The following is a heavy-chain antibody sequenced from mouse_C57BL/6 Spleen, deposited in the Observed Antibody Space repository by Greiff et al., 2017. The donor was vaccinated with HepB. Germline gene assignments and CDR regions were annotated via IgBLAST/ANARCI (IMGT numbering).Heavy chain of an antibody. CDR1: GYTFTSYW. V-gene: IGHV1-69*01. D-gene: IGHD2-2*01. CDR2: IDPSDSYT. Sequence: VQLQQSGAELVMPGASVKLSCKASGYTFTSYWMHWVKQRPGQGLEWIGEIDPSDSYTNYNQKFKGKSTLTVDKSSSTAYMQLSSLTSEDSAVYYCARRGTGYYFDYWGQGTTLTVSS. CDR3: ARRGTGYYFDY. J-gene: IGHJ2*01.